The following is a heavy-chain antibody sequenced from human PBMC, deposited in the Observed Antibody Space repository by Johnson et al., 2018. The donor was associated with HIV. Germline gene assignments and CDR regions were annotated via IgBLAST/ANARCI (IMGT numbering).Heavy chain of an antibody. J-gene: IGHJ3*02. CDR1: GFTFSSYA. D-gene: IGHD6-13*01. CDR3: AKDLFSAAAGTRNAFDI. V-gene: IGHV3-23*04. Sequence: VQLVESGGGLVQPGGSLRLSCEASGFTFSSYAMSWVRQAPGKGLEWVSAISGSGGSTYYADSVKGRFTISRDNPKNTLYLQMNSRRAEDTAVYYCAKDLFSAAAGTRNAFDIWGQGTMVTVSS. CDR2: ISGSGGST.